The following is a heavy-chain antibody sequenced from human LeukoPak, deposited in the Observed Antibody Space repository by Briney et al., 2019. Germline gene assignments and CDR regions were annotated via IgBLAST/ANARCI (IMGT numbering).Heavy chain of an antibody. CDR3: AGLVLGGYYFDY. D-gene: IGHD3-16*01. CDR1: GFTFSSYA. V-gene: IGHV3-30-3*01. J-gene: IGHJ4*02. CDR2: ISYDGSNK. Sequence: PGGSLRLSCAASGFTFSSYAMHWVRQAPGKGLEWVAVISYDGSNKNYADSVKGRFTISRDNSKNTLYLQMNSLRAEDTAVYYCAGLVLGGYYFDYWGQGTLVTVSS.